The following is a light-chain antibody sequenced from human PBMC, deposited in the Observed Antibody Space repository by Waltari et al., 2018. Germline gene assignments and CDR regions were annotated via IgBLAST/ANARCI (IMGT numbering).Light chain of an antibody. J-gene: IGKJ3*01. CDR1: QSVSRY. V-gene: IGKV3-11*01. CDR3: QRRGHWPPGAT. CDR2: DAS. Sequence: EIVLTQSPATLSLSPGERATLSCRASQSVSRYLAWYQQKPGQAPRLLIYDASNRATGIPARFSGSGSGTDFTLTISILEPEDFAVYYCQRRGHWPPGATFGPGTRVDIK.